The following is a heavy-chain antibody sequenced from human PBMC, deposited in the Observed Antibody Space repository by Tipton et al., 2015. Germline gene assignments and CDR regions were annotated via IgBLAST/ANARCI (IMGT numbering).Heavy chain of an antibody. D-gene: IGHD2-15*01. V-gene: IGHV4-4*07. CDR2: IYTSGST. CDR3: ARVTGYCSGGSCYPGYWFDP. Sequence: TLSLTCTVSGGSVSSYYWSWIRQPAGKGLEWIGRIYTSGSTNYNPSLKSRVTMSVDTSKSQFSLKLSSVTAADTAAYYCARVTGYCSGGSCYPGYWFDPWGQGTLVTVSS. CDR1: GGSVSSYY. J-gene: IGHJ5*02.